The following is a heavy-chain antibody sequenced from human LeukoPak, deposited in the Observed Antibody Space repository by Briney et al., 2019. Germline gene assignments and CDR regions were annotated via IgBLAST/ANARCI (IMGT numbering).Heavy chain of an antibody. CDR3: ARDHSSSCQLFDY. Sequence: ASVKVSCKASGYTFTSYYMHWVRQAPGQGLEWMGWISVYNGNTHYAQKFQGRVTLTTDTSTTTAYMELRSLRSDDTAVYYCARDHSSSCQLFDYWGQGALVTVSS. V-gene: IGHV1-18*04. CDR2: ISVYNGNT. D-gene: IGHD6-13*01. CDR1: GYTFTSYY. J-gene: IGHJ4*02.